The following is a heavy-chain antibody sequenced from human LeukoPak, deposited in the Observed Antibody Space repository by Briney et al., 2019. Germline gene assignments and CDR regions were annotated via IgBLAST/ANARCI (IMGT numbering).Heavy chain of an antibody. CDR2: VYPADSDT. CDR1: GYSFNSYW. V-gene: IGHV5-51*01. J-gene: IGHJ4*02. Sequence: GESLKISCTVSGYSFNSYWIGWVRQTPGKGLEWMGIVYPADSDTRYSPSFQGRVTISLDKSINTAYLQWSSLQSSDTAMYYCARLAHGLGIGARDIWGQGTLVIVSS. CDR3: ARLAHGLGIGARDI. D-gene: IGHD7-27*01.